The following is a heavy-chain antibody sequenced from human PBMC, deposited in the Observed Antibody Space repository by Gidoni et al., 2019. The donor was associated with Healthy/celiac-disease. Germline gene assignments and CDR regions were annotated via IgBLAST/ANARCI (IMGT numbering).Heavy chain of an antibody. V-gene: IGHV1-18*04. D-gene: IGHD2-15*01. CDR3: ARYLGRGDHPPPGDY. CDR2: MIASKSNT. CDR1: DSTFTSYG. J-gene: IGHJ4*02. Sequence: QVPLVQSGAEVTKPGASVTVSCQASDSTFTSYGISWLRQAPGQGLGWMGGMIASKSNTNYAKKHQGRVTMTTDTSTSTAYMELRSLRSDDTAVYYCARYLGRGDHPPPGDYWGQGTLVTVSS.